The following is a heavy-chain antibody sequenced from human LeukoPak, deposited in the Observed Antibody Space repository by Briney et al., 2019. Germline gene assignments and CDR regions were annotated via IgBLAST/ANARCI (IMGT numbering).Heavy chain of an antibody. V-gene: IGHV4-59*01. CDR2: IYYSGST. D-gene: IGHD3-3*01. J-gene: IGHJ6*04. CDR3: ARASITIFGVDPPVDV. CDR1: GGSISSYY. Sequence: SETLSLTCTVSGGSISSYYWSWIRQPPGKGLEWIGYIYYSGSTNYNPSLKSRVTISVDTSKNQFSLKLSSVTAADTAVYYCARASITIFGVDPPVDVWGKGTTVTVSS.